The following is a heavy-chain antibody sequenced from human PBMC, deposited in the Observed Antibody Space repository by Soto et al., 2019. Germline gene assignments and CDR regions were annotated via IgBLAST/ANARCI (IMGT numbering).Heavy chain of an antibody. CDR2: IYYSGST. Sequence: SETLSLTCTVSGGSISNYYWNWIRQSPGKGLEWIGYIYYSGSTNYNPSLKSRVTISVDTSKNQFSLKLSSVTAADTAVYYCARDYRAYGMDVWGQGTTVTVSS. J-gene: IGHJ6*02. V-gene: IGHV4-59*01. CDR3: ARDYRAYGMDV. CDR1: GGSISNYY. D-gene: IGHD1-26*01.